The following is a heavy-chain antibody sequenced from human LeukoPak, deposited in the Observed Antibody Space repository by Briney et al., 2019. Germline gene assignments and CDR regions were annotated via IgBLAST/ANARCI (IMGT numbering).Heavy chain of an antibody. Sequence: ASVKVSCKASGYTFTGYYMHWVRQAPGQGLEWMGRINPNSGGTNYAQKFQGRVTMTRDTSISTAYMELSRLRSDDTAVYYCARGWVAGNGYFDYWGQGTLVTVSS. CDR2: INPNSGGT. CDR1: GYTFTGYY. D-gene: IGHD6-19*01. V-gene: IGHV1-2*06. J-gene: IGHJ4*02. CDR3: ARGWVAGNGYFDY.